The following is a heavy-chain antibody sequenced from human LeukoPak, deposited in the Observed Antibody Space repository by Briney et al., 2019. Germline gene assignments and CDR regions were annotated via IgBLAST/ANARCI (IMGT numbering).Heavy chain of an antibody. CDR3: ATVPGIAAAGTGGWFDP. V-gene: IGHV5-51*01. J-gene: IGHJ5*02. Sequence: GESLKISCKGSGYSFTSYWIGWVRQMPGKGLEWMGIIYPGDSDTRYSPSFQGQVTISADKSISTTYLQWSSLKASDTAMYYCATVPGIAAAGTGGWFDPWGQGTLVTVSS. CDR1: GYSFTSYW. D-gene: IGHD6-13*01. CDR2: IYPGDSDT.